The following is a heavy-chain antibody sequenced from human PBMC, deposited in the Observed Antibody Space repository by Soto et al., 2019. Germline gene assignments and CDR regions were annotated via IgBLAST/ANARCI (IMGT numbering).Heavy chain of an antibody. Sequence: EVQLVESGGGLVQPGGSLRLSCAASGFTFSSYWMHWVCQGPGKGLVWVSRINSDGSSTTYADSVRGRFTISRDNAKNTLYLQMNSLRAEDTAVYYCARDLDGDYVSLGYWGQGTLVTVSS. J-gene: IGHJ4*02. CDR1: GFTFSSYW. CDR2: INSDGSST. CDR3: ARDLDGDYVSLGY. V-gene: IGHV3-74*01. D-gene: IGHD4-17*01.